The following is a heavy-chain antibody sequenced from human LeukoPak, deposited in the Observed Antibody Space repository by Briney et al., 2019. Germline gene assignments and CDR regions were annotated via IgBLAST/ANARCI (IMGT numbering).Heavy chain of an antibody. V-gene: IGHV3-9*01. CDR1: GFSFDDYA. D-gene: IGHD3-22*01. CDR2: ISWNSGSI. Sequence: GGSLRLSCAASGFSFDDYAMHWVRHAPGKGLEWVSGISWNSGSIGYADSVKGRFTISRDNAKNSLYLQMNSLRAEDTALYYCAKGRYDSSGYDAFDIWGQGTMVTVSS. J-gene: IGHJ3*02. CDR3: AKGRYDSSGYDAFDI.